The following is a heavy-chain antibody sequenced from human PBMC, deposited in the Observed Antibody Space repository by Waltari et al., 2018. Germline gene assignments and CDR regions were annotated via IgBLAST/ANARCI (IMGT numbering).Heavy chain of an antibody. V-gene: IGHV1-18*01. Sequence: MQSGPEVKRPGASVNVSCKASGYIFTNYGVSWVRQAPGQGLEYMGWISPQNGETNFVQKFRGRVTMTTDTSTSTAYMELRSLTPDDTAIYFCARPPFTSSWYYFDRWGQGTLVTVSS. CDR3: ARPPFTSSWYYFDR. J-gene: IGHJ4*02. D-gene: IGHD3-22*01. CDR1: GYIFTNYG. CDR2: ISPQNGET.